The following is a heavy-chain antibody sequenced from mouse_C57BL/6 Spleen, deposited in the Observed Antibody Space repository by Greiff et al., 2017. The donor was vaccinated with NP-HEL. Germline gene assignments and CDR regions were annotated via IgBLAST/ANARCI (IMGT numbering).Heavy chain of an antibody. J-gene: IGHJ4*01. D-gene: IGHD2-4*01. Sequence: VQLQQSGPELVKPGASVKMSCKASGYTFTDYNMHWVKQSHGKSLEWIGYINPNNGGTSYNQKFKGKATLTVNKSSSTAYMELRSLTSEDSAVYYCAAYDYEGNYAMDDWGQGTSVTVSS. V-gene: IGHV1-22*01. CDR3: AAYDYEGNYAMDD. CDR2: INPNNGGT. CDR1: GYTFTDYN.